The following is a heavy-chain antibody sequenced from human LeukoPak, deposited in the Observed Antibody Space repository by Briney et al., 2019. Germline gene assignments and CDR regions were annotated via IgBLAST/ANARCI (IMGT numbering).Heavy chain of an antibody. V-gene: IGHV4-4*07. D-gene: IGHD6-19*01. Sequence: SESLSLTCTISGGSLIGYYWTWIRQPAGKGLEWIGRISSSGSTNYNPSLKSRVTMSVDTSKNQVSLRLSSVTAADTAVYYCARARSGWYFDYWGQGNLVTVSS. CDR2: ISSSGST. CDR1: GGSLIGYY. J-gene: IGHJ4*02. CDR3: ARARSGWYFDY.